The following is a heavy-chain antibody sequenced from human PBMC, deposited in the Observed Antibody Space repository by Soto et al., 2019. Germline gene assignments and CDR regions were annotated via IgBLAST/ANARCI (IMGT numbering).Heavy chain of an antibody. Sequence: PSETLSLTCTVSGGSISSGGYFWSWIRQHPGKGLEWIGYIFYSGSTYYNPSLKSRVTISVDTSKNQFSLKLSSVTAADTAVYYCARDPRYDSSGYYDPWGQGTLVTVS. V-gene: IGHV4-31*03. CDR1: GGSISSGGYF. D-gene: IGHD3-22*01. CDR2: IFYSGST. J-gene: IGHJ5*02. CDR3: ARDPRYDSSGYYDP.